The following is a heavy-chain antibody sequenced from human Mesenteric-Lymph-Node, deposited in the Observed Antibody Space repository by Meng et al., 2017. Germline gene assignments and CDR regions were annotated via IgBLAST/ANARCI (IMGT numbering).Heavy chain of an antibody. J-gene: IGHJ4*02. V-gene: IGHV3-73*01. CDR3: VVSVVGATIGY. D-gene: IGHD1-26*01. Sequence: GESLKISCGASGFTFTVSTMHWVRQASGKGLEWLGRIRDKVNNYATQYAASVKGRFIISRDDAKSTAYLQLNSLKTEDTAIYYCVVSVVGATIGYWGQGTLVTVSS. CDR2: IRDKVNNYAT. CDR1: GFTFTVST.